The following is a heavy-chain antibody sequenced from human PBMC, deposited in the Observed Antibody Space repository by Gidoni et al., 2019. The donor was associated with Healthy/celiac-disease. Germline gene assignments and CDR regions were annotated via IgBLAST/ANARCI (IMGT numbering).Heavy chain of an antibody. V-gene: IGHV1-69*01. CDR3: ARGGGDLYITLSLANAFDI. D-gene: IGHD2-2*02. Sequence: QVQLVQSGAEVKKPGSSVKVSCKASGGTFSSYAISWVRQAPGQGLEWMGGIIPIFGTANYAQKFQGRVTITADESTSTAYMELSSLRSEDTAVYYCARGGGDLYITLSLANAFDIWGQGTMVTVSS. CDR2: IIPIFGTA. CDR1: GGTFSSYA. J-gene: IGHJ3*02.